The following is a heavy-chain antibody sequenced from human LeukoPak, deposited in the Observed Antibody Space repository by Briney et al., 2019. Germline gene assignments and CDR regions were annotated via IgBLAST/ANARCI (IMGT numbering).Heavy chain of an antibody. Sequence: PGGSLRLSCEASGFTFRHYWMTWSRHAPGRGLEWVTNLNQDGSVQAYGHSVRGRFPISRDNAKNAVYIQKSSLRVEDRPLYYFARAHNVADVWGQGTMVTVSS. CDR1: GFTFRHYW. V-gene: IGHV3-7*01. CDR2: LNQDGSVQ. D-gene: IGHD2-8*01. CDR3: ARAHNVADV. J-gene: IGHJ3*01.